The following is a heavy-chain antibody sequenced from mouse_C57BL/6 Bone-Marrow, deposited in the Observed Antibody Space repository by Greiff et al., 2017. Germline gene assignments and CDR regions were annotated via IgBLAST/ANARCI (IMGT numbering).Heavy chain of an antibody. D-gene: IGHD6-1*01. V-gene: IGHV14-4*01. CDR1: GFNIKDDY. Sequence: EVQLQESGAELVRPGASVKLSCTASGFNIKDDYMHWVKQRPEQGLEWIGWIDPENGDTEYASKFQGKATITAYTSSTTAYLQLSTLTSEATSVYSCTTCSSYAMDYWGQGTSVPVSS. CDR2: IDPENGDT. CDR3: TTCSSYAMDY. J-gene: IGHJ4*01.